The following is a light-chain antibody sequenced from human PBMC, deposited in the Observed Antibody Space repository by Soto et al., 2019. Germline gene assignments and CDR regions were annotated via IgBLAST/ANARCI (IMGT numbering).Light chain of an antibody. CDR1: QSINTY. V-gene: IGKV1-33*01. CDR3: QQYDNPSIT. CDR2: DAS. J-gene: IGKJ5*01. Sequence: DIQMTQSPSSLSASVGDRVTITCRTSQSINTYLNWYQQKPGKAPKLLIYDASNLETGVPSRFSGSGSGTDFTFTISSLQPEDIATYYCQQYDNPSITFGQGTRLEI.